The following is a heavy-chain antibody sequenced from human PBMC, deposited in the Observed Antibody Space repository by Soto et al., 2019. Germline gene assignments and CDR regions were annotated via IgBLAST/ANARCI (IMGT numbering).Heavy chain of an antibody. Sequence: EVQLVESGGGLVQPGGSLRLSCAASECIFSTYWMSWVRQAPGKGLEWVATIKQEGSETYYVDSVEGRFTISRDNAKNSLHLQMNSLRVEDTAVYYCARQGRGRFSWYFDLWGRGTLVTVSS. CDR3: ARQGRGRFSWYFDL. CDR2: IKQEGSET. D-gene: IGHD3-3*01. J-gene: IGHJ2*01. V-gene: IGHV3-7*01. CDR1: ECIFSTYW.